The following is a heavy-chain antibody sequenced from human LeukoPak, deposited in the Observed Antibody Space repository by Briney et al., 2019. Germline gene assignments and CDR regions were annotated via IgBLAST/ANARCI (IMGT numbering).Heavy chain of an antibody. CDR1: GGSISSNSYY. V-gene: IGHV4-39*07. D-gene: IGHD1-26*01. CDR3: AKTMGAIDHDY. Sequence: SETLSLTCTVSGGSISSNSYYWGWIRQPPGKGLEWIGRIYYSGSTYYNPSLKSRVTISVDTSKNQFSLKLSSVTAADTAVYYCAKTMGAIDHDYWGQGALVTVSS. CDR2: IYYSGST. J-gene: IGHJ4*02.